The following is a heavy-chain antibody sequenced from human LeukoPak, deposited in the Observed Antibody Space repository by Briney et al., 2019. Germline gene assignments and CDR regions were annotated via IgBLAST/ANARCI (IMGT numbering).Heavy chain of an antibody. J-gene: IGHJ4*02. CDR2: IRNDGNDK. Sequence: PGGSLRLSCAASGFTFNKHGMHWVRQAPGKGLEWFSFIRNDGNDKYYADSVKGRFTISRDDSKNTLYLQMNSLRAEDTAVYYCAKDPHPYSSSWPIIYYFDYWGQGTLVTVSS. V-gene: IGHV3-30*02. CDR1: GFTFNKHG. D-gene: IGHD6-13*01. CDR3: AKDPHPYSSSWPIIYYFDY.